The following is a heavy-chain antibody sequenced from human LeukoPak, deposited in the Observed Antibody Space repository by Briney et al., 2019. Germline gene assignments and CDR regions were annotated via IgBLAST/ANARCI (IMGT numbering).Heavy chain of an antibody. J-gene: IGHJ4*02. D-gene: IGHD3-10*01. V-gene: IGHV3-13*01. CDR3: AREAFASGTWYFDY. Sequence: GGSLRLSCAASGFTFSTSDMHWVRHAAGERLEWVSGIAITSDTYYRASVKGRFTISRENSENSLYLQMNSLTVGDTGVYYCAREAFASGTWYFDYWGQGVLVTVSS. CDR1: GFTFSTSD. CDR2: IAITSDT.